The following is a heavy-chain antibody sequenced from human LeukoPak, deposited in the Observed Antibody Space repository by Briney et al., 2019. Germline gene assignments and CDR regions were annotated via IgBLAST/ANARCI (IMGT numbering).Heavy chain of an antibody. CDR3: ARGGRWLQFLFNY. CDR1: GGSFSGYY. J-gene: IGHJ4*02. D-gene: IGHD5-24*01. CDR2: INHSGST. V-gene: IGHV4-34*01. Sequence: SETLSLTCAVYGGSFSGYYWSWIRQPPGKGLEWIGEINHSGSTNYNPSLKSRVTISVDTSKNQFSLKLSSVTAADTAVYYCARGGRWLQFLFNYWGQGTLGTVSS.